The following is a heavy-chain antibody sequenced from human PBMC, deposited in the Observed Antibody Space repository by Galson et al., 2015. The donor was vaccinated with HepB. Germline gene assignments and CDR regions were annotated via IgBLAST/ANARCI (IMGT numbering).Heavy chain of an antibody. V-gene: IGHV3-43*01. CDR1: GFTFDDYT. D-gene: IGHD5-24*01. J-gene: IGHJ4*02. CDR3: AKALEMATITGSLDY. Sequence: SLRLSCAASGFTFDDYTMHWVRQAPGKGLEWVSLISWDGGSTYYADSVKGRFTISRDNSKNSLYLQMNSLRTEDTALYYCAKALEMATITGSLDYWGQGTLVTVSS. CDR2: ISWDGGST.